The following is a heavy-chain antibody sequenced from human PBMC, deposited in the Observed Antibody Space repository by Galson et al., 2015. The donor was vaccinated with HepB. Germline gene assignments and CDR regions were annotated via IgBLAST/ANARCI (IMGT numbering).Heavy chain of an antibody. CDR3: AKDATPDIITGWLWYFDV. J-gene: IGHJ2*01. Sequence: SLRLSCAASGVSLSNFALSWVRQVQGKGLEWVSTISANDGKTFYSESAEGRFSISRDDSKNTVYLEMDSLRAEDTALYFCAKDATPDIITGWLWYFDVWGRGTLVTVSS. CDR1: GVSLSNFA. CDR2: ISANDGKT. D-gene: IGHD6-19*01. V-gene: IGHV3-23*01.